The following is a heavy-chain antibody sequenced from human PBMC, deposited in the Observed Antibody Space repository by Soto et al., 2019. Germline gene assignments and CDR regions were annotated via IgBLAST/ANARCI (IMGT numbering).Heavy chain of an antibody. CDR2: ISYDGSNK. Sequence: GGSLRLSCAASGFTFSSYGMHWVRQAPGKGLEWVAVISYDGSNKYYADSVKGRFTISRDNSKNTLYLQMNSLRAEDTAVYYCAKDPDNSSRRSYYYYYYMDVWGKGTTVTVSS. J-gene: IGHJ6*03. D-gene: IGHD6-13*01. CDR1: GFTFSSYG. V-gene: IGHV3-30*18. CDR3: AKDPDNSSRRSYYYYYYMDV.